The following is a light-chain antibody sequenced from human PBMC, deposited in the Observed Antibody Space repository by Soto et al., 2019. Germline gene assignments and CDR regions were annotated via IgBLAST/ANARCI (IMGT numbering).Light chain of an antibody. V-gene: IGKV3-11*01. CDR2: DAS. CDR3: QQRSSWPPIT. CDR1: QSVSNY. J-gene: IGKJ5*01. Sequence: EIVLTQSPATLSLSPGERATLSCRTSQSVSNYLAWYQQKPGQAPRLLIYDASNRATGIPARFSGSGSGTEFTLTISSLDPEDFAVYYCQQRSSWPPITFGQGTRLEIK.